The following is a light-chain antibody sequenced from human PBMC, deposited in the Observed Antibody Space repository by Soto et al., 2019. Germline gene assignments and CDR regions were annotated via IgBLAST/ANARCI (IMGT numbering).Light chain of an antibody. Sequence: QLVLTQSPSAAASLGDSVNLTCSLSSGHSNYAIAWHQQQPEKGPRFLMKVNNDGSHTKGDRIPDRFSGSSSGAERYLTISSRQSDDEADYYCQTWGSGFGVFGGGTKLTVL. CDR1: SGHSNYA. CDR3: QTWGSGFGV. V-gene: IGLV4-69*01. J-gene: IGLJ3*02. CDR2: VNNDGSH.